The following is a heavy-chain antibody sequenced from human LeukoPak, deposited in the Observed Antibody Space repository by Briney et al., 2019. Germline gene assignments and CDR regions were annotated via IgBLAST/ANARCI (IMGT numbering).Heavy chain of an antibody. CDR1: GFTFGSYA. D-gene: IGHD3-9*01. V-gene: IGHV3-30*04. CDR2: IKFDGSNI. Sequence: QPGRSLRLSCAASGFTFGSYAMHWVRQAPVKGLEWVAVIKFDGSNIHYADSVRGRFTISRDNSKNTLYLQINSLRAEDTAIYYCVREKSTGDYRTSDYWGQGTLVTVPS. CDR3: VREKSTGDYRTSDY. J-gene: IGHJ4*02.